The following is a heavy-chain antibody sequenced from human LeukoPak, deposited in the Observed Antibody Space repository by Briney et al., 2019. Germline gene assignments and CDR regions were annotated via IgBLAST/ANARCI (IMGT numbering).Heavy chain of an antibody. Sequence: KPSETLSLTCAVYGGSFSGYYWSWIRQPPGKGLEWIGEINHSGSTNYNPSLKSRVTISVDTSKNQFSLKLSSVTAADTAVYYCARASIYYDSSGYTYYYYYMDVWGKGTTVTVSS. J-gene: IGHJ6*03. CDR1: GGSFSGYY. CDR3: ARASIYYDSSGYTYYYYYMDV. V-gene: IGHV4-34*01. CDR2: INHSGST. D-gene: IGHD3-22*01.